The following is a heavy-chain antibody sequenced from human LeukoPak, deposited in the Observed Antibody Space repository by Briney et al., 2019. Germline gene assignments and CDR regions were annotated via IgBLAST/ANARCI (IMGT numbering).Heavy chain of an antibody. CDR2: FDPEDGET. CDR3: ATSRHIVATTFDFDY. V-gene: IGHV1-24*01. J-gene: IGHJ4*02. D-gene: IGHD5-12*01. CDR1: GYTFTSYY. Sequence: GASVKVSCKASGYTFTSYYMHWVRQAPGKGLEWMGGFDPEDGETIYAQKFRGRVTMTEDTSTDTAYMELSSLRSEDTAVYYCATSRHIVATTFDFDYWGQGTLVTVSS.